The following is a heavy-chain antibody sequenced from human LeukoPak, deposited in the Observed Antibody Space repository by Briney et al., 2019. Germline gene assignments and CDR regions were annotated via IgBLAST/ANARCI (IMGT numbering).Heavy chain of an antibody. J-gene: IGHJ3*02. V-gene: IGHV1-46*01. D-gene: IGHD5-24*01. CDR2: INPGGDNT. CDR3: ARIRDGYNDAYDI. Sequence: AASVNVSCKASGYTFTKSYIHWVRQAPGQRLEWMGLINPGGDNTKYAQNFQGRVTMTSDTSARTVYMELSSLRSEDTAIYYCARIRDGYNDAYDIWGQGTVVTVPS. CDR1: GYTFTKSY.